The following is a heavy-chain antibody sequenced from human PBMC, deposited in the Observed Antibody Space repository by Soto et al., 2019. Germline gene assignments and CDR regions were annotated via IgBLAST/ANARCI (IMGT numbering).Heavy chain of an antibody. CDR2: INHSGST. CDR1: GGSFSGYY. Sequence: QVQLQQWGAGLLKPSETLSLTCAVYGGSFSGYYWSWIRQPPGKGLEWIGEINHSGSTNYNPSLKSRVTISLDTSKSQFSLQLSSVTAADTAVYYCVRGPLGWFDPWGQGTLVTVSS. J-gene: IGHJ5*02. V-gene: IGHV4-34*02. CDR3: VRGPLGWFDP.